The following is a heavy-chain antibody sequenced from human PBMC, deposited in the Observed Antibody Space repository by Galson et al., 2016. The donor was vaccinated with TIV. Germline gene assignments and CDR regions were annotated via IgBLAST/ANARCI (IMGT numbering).Heavy chain of an antibody. J-gene: IGHJ5*02. CDR1: DSW. Sequence: QSGAEVKKPGESLNISCEGSDSWVAWVRQKPGRGPEYMGVIYPRDSDTRYSPSFEGQVTISVDKSFTTAYLQWTSLKASDSAIYFCAAWRPGGWPDPWGQGTQVIVSS. D-gene: IGHD5-12*01. CDR2: IYPRDSDT. CDR3: AAWRPGGWPDP. V-gene: IGHV5-51*03.